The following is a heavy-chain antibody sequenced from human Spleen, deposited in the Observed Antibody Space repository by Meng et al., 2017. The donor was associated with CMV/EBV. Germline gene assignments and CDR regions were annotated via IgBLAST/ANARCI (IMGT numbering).Heavy chain of an antibody. D-gene: IGHD3-3*01. J-gene: IGHJ6*02. CDR3: ARASPNYDFWSGPYYYYGMDV. CDR1: GGSFSDYY. CDR2: IYYSGST. Sequence: SETLSLTCAVYGGSFSDYYWSWIRQPPGKGLEWIGYIYYSGSTNYNPSLKSRVTISVDTSKNQFSLKLSSVTAADTAVYYCARASPNYDFWSGPYYYYGMDVWGQGTTVTVSS. V-gene: IGHV4-59*01.